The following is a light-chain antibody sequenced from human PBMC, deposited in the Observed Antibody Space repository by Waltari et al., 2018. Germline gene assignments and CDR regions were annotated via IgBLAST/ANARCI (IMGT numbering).Light chain of an antibody. Sequence: EIVLTQSPATLSFSSGERATLSCRASQSVNSYLAWYQQKPGQAPRLLIYDASNSATGIPARFSGSGSGTDFTLTISSLEPEDFAVYYCQQRSNWPPYTFGQGTKLEIK. CDR3: QQRSNWPPYT. J-gene: IGKJ2*01. CDR1: QSVNSY. V-gene: IGKV3-11*01. CDR2: DAS.